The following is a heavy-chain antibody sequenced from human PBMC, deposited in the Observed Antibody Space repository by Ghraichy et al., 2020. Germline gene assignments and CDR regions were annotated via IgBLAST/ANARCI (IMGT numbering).Heavy chain of an antibody. J-gene: IGHJ4*02. CDR2: IKQDGGEK. Sequence: ESLNISCEASGFTFSSYWMNWVRQAPGKGLEWVANIKQDGGEKHYVDSVNGRFTISRDNAKNSLYLQMNSLRVEDTAVYYCAREKQPGGAAAGTGYWGQGTLVTVSS. CDR1: GFTFSSYW. CDR3: AREKQPGGAAAGTGY. D-gene: IGHD6-13*01. V-gene: IGHV3-7*01.